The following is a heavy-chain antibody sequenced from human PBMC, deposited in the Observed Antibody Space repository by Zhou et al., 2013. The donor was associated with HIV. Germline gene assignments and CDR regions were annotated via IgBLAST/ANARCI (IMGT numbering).Heavy chain of an antibody. CDR3: ARDRLQVLVWFGELCY. D-gene: IGHD3-10*01. CDR2: INPNSGGT. J-gene: IGHJ4*02. CDR1: GYTFTGYY. V-gene: IGHV1-2*02. Sequence: QVQLVQSGAEVKKPGASVKVSCKASGYTFTGYYMHWVRQAPGQGLEWMGWINPNSGGTNYAQNFQGRVTMTRDTSISTAYMELSRLRSDDTAVYYCARDRLQVLVWFGELCYWGQGTLVTVSS.